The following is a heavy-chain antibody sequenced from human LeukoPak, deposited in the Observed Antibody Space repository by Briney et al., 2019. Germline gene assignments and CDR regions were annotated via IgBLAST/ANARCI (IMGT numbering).Heavy chain of an antibody. Sequence: PSETLSLTCTVSGGSISSGSYYWSWIRQPAGKGLEWIGRIYTSGSTNYNPSLKSRVTISVDTSKNQFSLKLSSVTAADTAVYYCASTSLEYSVDAFDIWGQGTMVTVSS. J-gene: IGHJ3*02. CDR2: IYTSGST. CDR1: GGSISSGSYY. D-gene: IGHD3-3*01. V-gene: IGHV4-61*02. CDR3: ASTSLEYSVDAFDI.